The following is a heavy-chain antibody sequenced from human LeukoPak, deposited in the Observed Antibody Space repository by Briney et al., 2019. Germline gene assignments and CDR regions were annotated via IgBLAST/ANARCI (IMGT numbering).Heavy chain of an antibody. Sequence: GGSLRLSCAASGFGFGSYNMYWVRQAPGKGLEWVTLMSFDGNHKKYADSVKGRFTVSRDNSRNTLFLQMNSLRPEDTAVYYCARVYGSEIDYWGQGTLVTVSS. CDR1: GFGFGSYN. V-gene: IGHV3-30*03. CDR3: ARVYGSEIDY. D-gene: IGHD3-10*01. CDR2: MSFDGNHK. J-gene: IGHJ4*02.